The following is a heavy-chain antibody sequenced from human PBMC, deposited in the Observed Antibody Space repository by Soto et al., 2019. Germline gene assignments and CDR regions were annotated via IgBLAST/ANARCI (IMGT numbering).Heavy chain of an antibody. CDR3: ARGDSPEYYFDY. Sequence: GGSLRLSCAASGFTFSSYSMNWVRQAPGKGLEWVSSISSSSSYIYYADSVKGRFTISRDNAKNSLYLQMNSLRAEDTAVYYCARGDSPEYYFDYWGQRTLVTVSS. V-gene: IGHV3-21*01. CDR1: GFTFSSYS. CDR2: ISSSSSYI. J-gene: IGHJ4*02. D-gene: IGHD3-10*01.